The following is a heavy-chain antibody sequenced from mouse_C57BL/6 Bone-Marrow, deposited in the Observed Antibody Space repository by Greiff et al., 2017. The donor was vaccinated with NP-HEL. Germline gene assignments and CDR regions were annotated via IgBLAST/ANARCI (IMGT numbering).Heavy chain of an antibody. CDR3: AKGAYYDYDEGFAY. V-gene: IGHV1-76*01. CDR2: IYPGSGNT. D-gene: IGHD2-4*01. CDR1: GYTFTDYY. J-gene: IGHJ3*01. Sequence: QVQLQQSGAELVRPGASVKLSCKASGYTFTDYYINWVKQRPGQGLEWIARIYPGSGNTYYNEKFKGKATLTAEKSSSTAYMQLSSLTSEDSAVYFCAKGAYYDYDEGFAYWGQGTLVTVSA.